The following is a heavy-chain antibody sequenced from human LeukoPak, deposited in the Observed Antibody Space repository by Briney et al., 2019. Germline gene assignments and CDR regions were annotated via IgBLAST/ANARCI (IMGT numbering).Heavy chain of an antibody. D-gene: IGHD1-14*01. CDR2: IYHSGNT. V-gene: IGHV4-30-4*08. CDR3: ARLMLDCTGNVCHTDYFDF. CDR1: GDSIRNNYY. Sequence: SETLSLTCTVSGDSIRNNYYWSWIRQPPGKGMEWIGYIYHSGNTYYNPSPESRVGISVDASKNQFSLKVNSVTAADTAVYYCARLMLDCTGNVCHTDYFDFWGQGTLVTVSS. J-gene: IGHJ4*02.